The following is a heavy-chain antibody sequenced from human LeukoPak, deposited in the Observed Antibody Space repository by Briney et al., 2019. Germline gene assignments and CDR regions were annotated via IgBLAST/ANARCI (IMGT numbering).Heavy chain of an antibody. CDR3: AKDISQGIAAAGH. CDR1: GFTFDDYA. D-gene: IGHD6-13*01. Sequence: GGSLRLSCAASGFTFDDYAMHWVRQAPGKGLEWVSGISWNSGSIGYADSVKGRFTISRDNAKNSLYLQMNSLRAEDTALYYCAKDISQGIAAAGHWGQGTLVTVSS. CDR2: ISWNSGSI. V-gene: IGHV3-9*01. J-gene: IGHJ4*02.